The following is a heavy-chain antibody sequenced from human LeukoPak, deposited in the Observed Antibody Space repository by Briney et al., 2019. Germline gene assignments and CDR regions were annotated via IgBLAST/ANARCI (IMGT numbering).Heavy chain of an antibody. J-gene: IGHJ5*02. CDR2: ISSSSSYI. Sequence: GGSLRLSCAASGFTFSSYSMNWVRQAPGKGLEWVSSISSSSSYIYYADSVKGRFTISRDNAKNSLYLQMNSLRAEDTAVYYCARDLYDQLPSGGWFDPWGQGTLVTVSS. D-gene: IGHD2-2*01. CDR1: GFTFSSYS. CDR3: ARDLYDQLPSGGWFDP. V-gene: IGHV3-21*01.